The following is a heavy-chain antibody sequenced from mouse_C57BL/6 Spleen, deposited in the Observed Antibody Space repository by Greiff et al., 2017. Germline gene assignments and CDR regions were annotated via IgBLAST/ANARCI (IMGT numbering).Heavy chain of an antibody. CDR3: ARRGGYDGAWFAY. J-gene: IGHJ3*01. V-gene: IGHV1-78*01. Sequence: VQLQESDAELVKPGASVKISCKVSGYTFTDHTIHWMKQRPEQGLEWIGYIYPRDGSTKYNEKFKGKATLTADKSSSTAYMQLNSLTSEDSAVYFCARRGGYDGAWFAYWGQGTLVTVSA. CDR2: IYPRDGST. D-gene: IGHD2-2*01. CDR1: GYTFTDHT.